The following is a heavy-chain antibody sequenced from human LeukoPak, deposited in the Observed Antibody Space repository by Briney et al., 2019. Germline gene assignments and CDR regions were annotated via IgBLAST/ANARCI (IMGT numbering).Heavy chain of an antibody. Sequence: SETLSLTCTVSGGSISSYYWSWIRQPAGKGLEWIGRINPSGSTNYNPSLKSRVTMSVDTPMNQFSLKLTSVTAADTAVYYCARGVVGTTAFGNWGQGTLVTVSS. CDR1: GGSISSYY. CDR3: ARGVVGTTAFGN. CDR2: INPSGST. D-gene: IGHD1-26*01. V-gene: IGHV4-4*07. J-gene: IGHJ4*02.